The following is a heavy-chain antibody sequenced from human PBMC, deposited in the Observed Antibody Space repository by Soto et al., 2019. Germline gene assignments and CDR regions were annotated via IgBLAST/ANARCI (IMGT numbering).Heavy chain of an antibody. CDR3: VKAGKFKAFDV. Sequence: VPLVESGGVAVQPGGSLRLSCVASGLNLIDYTMHWVRQVPGKGLEWVSLISWNGDSSDYADSVKSRFTISRDNTKNSLYLQMNSLRTDDTALYFCVKAGKFKAFDVWGHGTLVTVSS. CDR2: ISWNGDSS. CDR1: GLNLIDYT. D-gene: IGHD1-26*01. V-gene: IGHV3-43*01. J-gene: IGHJ3*01.